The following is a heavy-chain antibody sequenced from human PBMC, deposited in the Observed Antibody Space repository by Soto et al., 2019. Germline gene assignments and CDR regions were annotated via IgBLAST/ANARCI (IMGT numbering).Heavy chain of an antibody. CDR3: ARELDTAMRGMDV. D-gene: IGHD5-18*01. J-gene: IGHJ6*02. V-gene: IGHV1-69*13. Sequence: ASVKVSCKASGGTFSSYAISWVRQAPGQGLEWMGGIIPIFGTANYAQKFQGRVTITADESTSTAYMELSSLRSEDTAVYYCARELDTAMRGMDVWGQGTMVTVSS. CDR1: GGTFSSYA. CDR2: IIPIFGTA.